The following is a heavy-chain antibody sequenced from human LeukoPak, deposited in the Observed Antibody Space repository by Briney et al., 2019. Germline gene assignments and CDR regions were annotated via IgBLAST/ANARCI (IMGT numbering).Heavy chain of an antibody. CDR1: GFTFSSYG. Sequence: GGSLRLSCVASGFTFSSYGMSWVRQAPGKGLEWVSGFGGGGGPTYYADSVKGRFTISRDNSKNTLYLQMNSLRPDDTAVYYCAKDRRQLANFDYWGQGTLVTVSS. CDR3: AKDRRQLANFDY. CDR2: FGGGGGPT. V-gene: IGHV3-23*01. D-gene: IGHD6-13*01. J-gene: IGHJ4*02.